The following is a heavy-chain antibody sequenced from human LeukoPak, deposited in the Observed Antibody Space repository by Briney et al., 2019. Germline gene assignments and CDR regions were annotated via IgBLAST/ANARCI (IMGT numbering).Heavy chain of an antibody. CDR3: ARMTLYGSGTVH. V-gene: IGHV3-64*02. Sequence: GGSLRLSCAASGFTFSSYSMHWVRQSPGKGLEYVSGISSNGGSTWYAGSVKGRFTISRDNSKNTVNLQLGSLRIEDTAVYHCARMTLYGSGTVHWGQGILVTVSS. CDR1: GFTFSSYS. D-gene: IGHD3-10*01. J-gene: IGHJ4*02. CDR2: ISSNGGST.